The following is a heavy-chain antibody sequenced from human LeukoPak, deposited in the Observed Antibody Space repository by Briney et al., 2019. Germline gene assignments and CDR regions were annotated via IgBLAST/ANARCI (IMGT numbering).Heavy chain of an antibody. CDR2: IILSGDNR. J-gene: IGHJ4*02. CDR3: AKDVQVIVNFCFES. D-gene: IGHD2-21*01. Sequence: GGSLRLSCAASGVSFSRFAMRWVRQAAGKGLEWGSSIILSGDNRNHADSVQGRFTTSRDNSKSTLYLQMTNLRAEDSAVYFCAKDVQVIVNFCFESWGQGTLVTVSS. V-gene: IGHV3-23*01. CDR1: GVSFSRFA.